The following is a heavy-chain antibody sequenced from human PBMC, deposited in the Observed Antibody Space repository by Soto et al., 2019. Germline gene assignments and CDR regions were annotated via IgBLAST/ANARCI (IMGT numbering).Heavy chain of an antibody. CDR3: ARDPRIAAAGTPGAFDI. J-gene: IGHJ3*02. CDR2: IYSGGST. V-gene: IGHV3-66*02. CDR1: GFTVSSNY. Sequence: GGSLRLSCAASGFTVSSNYMSWVRQAPGKGLEWVSVIYSGGSTYYADSVKGRFTISRDNSKNTLYLQMNSLRAEDTAVYYCARDPRIAAAGTPGAFDIWGQGTMVTVSS. D-gene: IGHD6-13*01.